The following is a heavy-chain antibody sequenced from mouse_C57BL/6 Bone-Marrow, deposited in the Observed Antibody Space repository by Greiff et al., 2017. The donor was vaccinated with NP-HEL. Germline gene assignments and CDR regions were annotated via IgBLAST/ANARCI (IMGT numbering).Heavy chain of an antibody. V-gene: IGHV1-69*02. CDR1: GYTFTSYW. CDR2: IDPSDSYT. D-gene: IGHD2-4*01. Sequence: QVQLKQPGADLVKPGASVKLSCKASGYTFTSYWMHWVKQRPGRGLECIGRIDPSDSYTNYNQKFKGKATLTVDTSSSTAYMQLSSLTSEDSAVYYCARSYDYDFYFDVWGTGTTVTVSS. J-gene: IGHJ1*03. CDR3: ARSYDYDFYFDV.